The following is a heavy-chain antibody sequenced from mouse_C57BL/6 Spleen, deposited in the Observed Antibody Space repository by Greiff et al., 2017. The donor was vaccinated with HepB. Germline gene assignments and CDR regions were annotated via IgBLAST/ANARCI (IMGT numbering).Heavy chain of an antibody. CDR3: TRKGPYGNYVDFDY. J-gene: IGHJ2*01. Sequence: VQLQQSGAELVKPGASVKMSCKASGYTFTSYWITWVKQRPGQGLEWIGDIYPGSGSTNYNEKFKSKATLTADKSSSTAYMELRSLTSEDSAVYYCTRKGPYGNYVDFDYWGQGTTLTVSS. D-gene: IGHD2-1*01. CDR2: IYPGSGST. CDR1: GYTFTSYW. V-gene: IGHV1-55*01.